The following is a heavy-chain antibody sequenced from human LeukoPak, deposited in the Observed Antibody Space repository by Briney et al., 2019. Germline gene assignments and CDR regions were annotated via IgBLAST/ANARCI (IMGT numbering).Heavy chain of an antibody. V-gene: IGHV4-34*01. Sequence: SETLSLTCAVYGGSFSGYYWSWIRQPPGKGLEWIGEINHSGSTNYNPSLKSRVTISVDTSKNQFSLKLSSVTAADTAVYYCARQKPKTYYYGSGSYRREAFDIWGQGTMVTVSS. D-gene: IGHD3-10*01. CDR1: GGSFSGYY. CDR3: ARQKPKTYYYGSGSYRREAFDI. CDR2: INHSGST. J-gene: IGHJ3*02.